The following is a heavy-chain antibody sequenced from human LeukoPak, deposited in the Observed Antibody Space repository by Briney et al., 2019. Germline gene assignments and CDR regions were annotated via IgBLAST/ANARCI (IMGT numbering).Heavy chain of an antibody. J-gene: IGHJ4*02. CDR2: IWYDGSFI. D-gene: IGHD1-1*01. CDR3: AKVVQYTASTGTGLAS. V-gene: IGHV3-33*06. CDR1: GFNFMNFG. Sequence: PGGSLRLSCAASGFNFMNFGMHWVRQAPGKGLDWVAVIWYDGSFIYYADSVRGRLIISRDNAKNTLYLQMNSLRAEDTAIYYCAKVVQYTASTGTGLASWGQGTLVTVSS.